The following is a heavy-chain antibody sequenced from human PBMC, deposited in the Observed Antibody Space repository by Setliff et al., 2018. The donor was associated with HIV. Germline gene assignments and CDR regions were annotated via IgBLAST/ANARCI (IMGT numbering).Heavy chain of an antibody. D-gene: IGHD2-2*01. CDR2: IYHTGSS. V-gene: IGHV4-38-2*01. CDR3: ARVSSTYWYSIPQNYYYHMDV. Sequence: PSETLSLTCDVSGFSISSRYYWGWIRQSPGKGLEWIGNIYHTGSSYYNPSLNDRATISLDTSKNQFSLKPKSVTAADTAVYYCARVSSTYWYSIPQNYYYHMDVWGKGTSVTVSS. CDR1: GFSISSRYY. J-gene: IGHJ6*03.